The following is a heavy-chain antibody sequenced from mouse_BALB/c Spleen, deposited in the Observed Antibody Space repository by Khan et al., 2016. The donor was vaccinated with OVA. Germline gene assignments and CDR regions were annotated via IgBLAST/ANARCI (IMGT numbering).Heavy chain of an antibody. CDR1: GYSFTSYY. J-gene: IGHJ3*01. D-gene: IGHD1-1*01. CDR2: IDPFNGGS. CDR3: ARNGSTSWFAY. Sequence: VQLKQSGPELMKPGASVKISCKASGYSFTSYYIHWVKQSHGKTLEWIGFIDPFNGGSTYNQNFKVKATLTVDKSSSTAYMHLSSLTSEDSAVYYCARNGSTSWFAYWDQETLVAVSA. V-gene: IGHV1-31*01.